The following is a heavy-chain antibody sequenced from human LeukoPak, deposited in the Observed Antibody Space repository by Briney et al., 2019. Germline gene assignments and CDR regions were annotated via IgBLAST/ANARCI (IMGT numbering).Heavy chain of an antibody. J-gene: IGHJ4*02. CDR2: ISSSGSTI. Sequence: GGSLRLSCAASGFTPSTKDINCVRQAPGKGLEWVSYISSSGSTIYYADSVKGRFTISRDNAKNSLYLQMNSLRAEDTAVYYCARALPYSSGWYHLLHWRQGTLVTVSS. CDR3: ARALPYSSGWYHLLH. CDR1: GFTPSTKD. D-gene: IGHD6-19*01. V-gene: IGHV3-48*03.